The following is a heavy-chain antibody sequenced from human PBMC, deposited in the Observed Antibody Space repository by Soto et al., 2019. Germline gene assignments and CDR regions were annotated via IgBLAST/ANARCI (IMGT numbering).Heavy chain of an antibody. Sequence: SETLSLTCDVSGASITTYYWSWIRQAPGEGLEWIGNVYHTGSTDYNSSLRSQVTISVDTSENQFSLNMNSVTAADTAVYYCARDRCNSDGCYSWLDPWGQGTLVTVPQ. CDR2: VYHTGST. D-gene: IGHD2-21*02. CDR3: ARDRCNSDGCYSWLDP. CDR1: GASITTYY. J-gene: IGHJ5*02. V-gene: IGHV4-59*13.